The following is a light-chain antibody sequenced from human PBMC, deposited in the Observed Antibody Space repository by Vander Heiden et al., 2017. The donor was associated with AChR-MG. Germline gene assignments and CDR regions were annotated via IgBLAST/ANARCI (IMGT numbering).Light chain of an antibody. V-gene: IGKV1-33*01. Sequence: DIQMTQSPSSLSASVGDRVTITCQASQDISNYLNWYQQKPGKAPKLLIYDASKLETGVPSRFSGSGSGTDFTFTISSLQPEDIATYYWQQDDNLLAFGPGTKVEIK. CDR3: QQDDNLLA. CDR1: QDISNY. CDR2: DAS. J-gene: IGKJ3*01.